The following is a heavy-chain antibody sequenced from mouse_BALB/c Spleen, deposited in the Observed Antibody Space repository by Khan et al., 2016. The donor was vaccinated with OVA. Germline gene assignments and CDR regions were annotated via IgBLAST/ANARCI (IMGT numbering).Heavy chain of an antibody. CDR3: ARVDYYGSSFSY. D-gene: IGHD1-1*01. CDR1: GYSITSGYS. Sequence: EVQLQESGPDLVKPSQSLSLTCTVTGYSITSGYSWHWIRQFPGNRLEWMAYIHYSGPTNYNPSLQSRISITRDTSKNQFFLQLNSVTPEDTATYYCARVDYYGSSFSYWGQGTLVTVSA. J-gene: IGHJ3*01. V-gene: IGHV3-1*02. CDR2: IHYSGPT.